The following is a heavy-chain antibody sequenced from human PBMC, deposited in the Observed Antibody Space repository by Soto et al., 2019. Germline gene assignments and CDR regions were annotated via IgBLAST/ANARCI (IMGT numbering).Heavy chain of an antibody. CDR2: ISGSGGST. D-gene: IGHD5-12*01. V-gene: IGHV3-23*01. CDR3: AKGARVATTAPGNYFDY. CDR1: GFTFSSYA. J-gene: IGHJ4*02. Sequence: EVQLLESGGGLVQLGGSLRLSCAASGFTFSSYAMSWVRQAPGKGLEWVSAISGSGGSTYYADSVKGRFTISRDNSKNTLYLQMNSLRAEDTAVYYCAKGARVATTAPGNYFDYWGQGTLVTVSS.